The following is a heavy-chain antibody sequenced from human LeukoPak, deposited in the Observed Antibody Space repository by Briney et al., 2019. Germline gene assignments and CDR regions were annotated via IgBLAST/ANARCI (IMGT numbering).Heavy chain of an antibody. D-gene: IGHD3-16*01. V-gene: IGHV3-23*01. Sequence: PGGSLRLSCAASGFIFNNYGLIWVRQAPGRGLEWVAGISGSGGGTNYADSVKGRFTISRDNPKNTLYLQMNSLRAEDTAVYFCAKRGIVIRAVLVVGFHKEAYFFDCWGQGALVTVSS. CDR2: ISGSGGGT. CDR3: AKRGIVIRAVLVVGFHKEAYFFDC. J-gene: IGHJ4*02. CDR1: GFIFNNYG.